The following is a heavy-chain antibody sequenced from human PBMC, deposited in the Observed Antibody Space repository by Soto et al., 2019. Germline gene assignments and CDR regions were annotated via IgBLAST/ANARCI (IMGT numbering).Heavy chain of an antibody. V-gene: IGHV1-3*01. CDR1: GYTFTSYA. D-gene: IGHD5-18*01. CDR3: ARSIQLWQPLYYFDY. J-gene: IGHJ4*02. CDR2: INAGNGNT. Sequence: VASVKVSCKASGYTFTSYAMHWVRQAPGQRLEWMGWINAGNGNTKYSQKFQGRVTITRDTSASTAYMELSSLRSEDTAVYYCARSIQLWQPLYYFDYWGQGTLVTVSS.